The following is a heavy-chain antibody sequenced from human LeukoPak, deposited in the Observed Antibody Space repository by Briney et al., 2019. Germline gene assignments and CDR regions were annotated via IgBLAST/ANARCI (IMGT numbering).Heavy chain of an antibody. Sequence: ASVKVSCKASGYTFTSYDINWVRQATGQGLEWMGWMNPNSGNTGHAHKFQGRVTITRNTSISTAYMELSSLRSEDTAVYYCASYSYSTFDYWGQGTLVTVSS. D-gene: IGHD2/OR15-2a*01. CDR1: GYTFTSYD. V-gene: IGHV1-8*03. CDR3: ASYSYSTFDY. J-gene: IGHJ4*02. CDR2: MNPNSGNT.